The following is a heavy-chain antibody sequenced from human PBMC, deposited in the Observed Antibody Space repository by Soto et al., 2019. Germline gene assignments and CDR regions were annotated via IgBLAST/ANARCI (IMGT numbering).Heavy chain of an antibody. V-gene: IGHV5-10-1*01. J-gene: IGHJ6*02. CDR1: GYRFTDYW. Sequence: GESLKISCKGSGYRFTDYWIGWVRQMPGKGLEWMGRMYPSDSYTNYSPSFQGQVTISADKSISTAYLQWSSLKASDTAMYYCASQYCGGDCYSGRSYYYGMDVWGQGTTVTVSS. CDR2: MYPSDSYT. D-gene: IGHD2-21*02. CDR3: ASQYCGGDCYSGRSYYYGMDV.